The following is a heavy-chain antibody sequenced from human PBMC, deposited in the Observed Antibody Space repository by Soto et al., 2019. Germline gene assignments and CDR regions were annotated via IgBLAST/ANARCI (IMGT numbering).Heavy chain of an antibody. CDR1: GFTFSSYW. Sequence: LRLSCAASGFTFSSYWMSWVRQAPGKGLEWVANIKQDGSEKYYVDSVKGRFTISRDNAKNSLYLQMNSLRAEDTAVYYCARDLVPYYYDSSGYYRFDYWGQGTLVTVSS. V-gene: IGHV3-7*01. J-gene: IGHJ4*02. CDR2: IKQDGSEK. D-gene: IGHD3-22*01. CDR3: ARDLVPYYYDSSGYYRFDY.